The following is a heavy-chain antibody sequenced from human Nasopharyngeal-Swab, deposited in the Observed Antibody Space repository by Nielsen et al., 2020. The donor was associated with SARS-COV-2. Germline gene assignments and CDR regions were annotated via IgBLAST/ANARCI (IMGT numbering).Heavy chain of an antibody. J-gene: IGHJ2*01. D-gene: IGHD6-13*01. V-gene: IGHV3-30*18. Sequence: GESLKISCAASGFTFSSYGMHWVRQAPGKGLEWGAVISYDGSNKYYADSVKGRFTISRDNSKNTLYLQMNSLRAEDTAVYYCANDGREQQLVPDFWYFDLWGRGTLVTVSS. CDR2: ISYDGSNK. CDR1: GFTFSSYG. CDR3: ANDGREQQLVPDFWYFDL.